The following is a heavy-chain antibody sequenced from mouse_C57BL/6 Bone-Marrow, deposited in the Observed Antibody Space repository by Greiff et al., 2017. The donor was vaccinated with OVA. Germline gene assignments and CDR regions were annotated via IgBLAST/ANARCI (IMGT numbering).Heavy chain of an antibody. D-gene: IGHD1-1*02. J-gene: IGHJ4*01. Sequence: DVKLQESGPELVKPGASVKISCKASGYSFTGYYMHWVKQSHGNILDWIGYIYPYNGVSSYNQKFKGKATLTVDKSSSTAYMELRSLTSEDSAVYYCARWYYRGAMDYWGQGTSVTVSS. CDR3: ARWYYRGAMDY. V-gene: IGHV1-31*01. CDR1: GYSFTGYY. CDR2: IYPYNGVS.